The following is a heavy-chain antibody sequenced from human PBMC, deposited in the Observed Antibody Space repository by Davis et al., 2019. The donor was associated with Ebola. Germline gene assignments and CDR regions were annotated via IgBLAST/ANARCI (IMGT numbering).Heavy chain of an antibody. CDR2: ISYDGTNK. CDR1: GFTFSNHA. V-gene: IGHV3-30*04. Sequence: GESLKISCAASGFTFSNHAIHWARQAPGKGLEWVAVISYDGTNKYYADSAKGRFTISRDKSKNTLYLQMNSLRPEDTAVYFCARDSCRSVTCYDYYYYMDVWGKGTTVTVSS. J-gene: IGHJ6*03. D-gene: IGHD2-2*01. CDR3: ARDSCRSVTCYDYYYYMDV.